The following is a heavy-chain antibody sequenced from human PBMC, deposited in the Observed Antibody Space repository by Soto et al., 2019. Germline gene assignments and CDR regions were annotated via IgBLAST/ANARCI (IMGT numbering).Heavy chain of an antibody. D-gene: IGHD1-26*01. CDR3: ARSPYSVSYLAYFDY. CDR1: GFTFSSYG. V-gene: IGHV3-30*03. Sequence: QVQLVESRGGVAQPGRSLRLCCAASGFTFSSYGMHWVRQAPGKGLAWVAVISYDGSNKHYADSVKGRFTISRDNSKNTLYLQMNSLRAEDTAVYYCARSPYSVSYLAYFDYWGQGTLVTVSS. CDR2: ISYDGSNK. J-gene: IGHJ4*02.